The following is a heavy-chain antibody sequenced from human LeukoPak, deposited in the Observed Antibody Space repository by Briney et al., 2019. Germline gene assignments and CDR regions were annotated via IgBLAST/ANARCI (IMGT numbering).Heavy chain of an antibody. Sequence: GASVKVSCKASGYTFTSYGISWVRQAPGQGLEWMGWVNAGNGNTKYSQKFQGRVTITRDTSASTAYMELSSLRSEDTAVYYCARGCSGGSCYFFYWGQGTLVTVSS. D-gene: IGHD2-15*01. CDR1: GYTFTSYG. CDR3: ARGCSGGSCYFFY. CDR2: VNAGNGNT. J-gene: IGHJ4*02. V-gene: IGHV1-3*01.